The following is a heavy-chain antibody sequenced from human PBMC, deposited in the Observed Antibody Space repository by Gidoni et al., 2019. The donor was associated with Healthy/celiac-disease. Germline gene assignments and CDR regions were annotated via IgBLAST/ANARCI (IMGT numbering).Heavy chain of an antibody. V-gene: IGHV3-23*01. Sequence: EVQLLESGGGLVQPGGSLRLSCAASGFTFSSYAMSWVRQAPGKGLEWVSAISGSGGSTYYADSVKGRFTISRDNSKNTLYLQMNSLRAEDTAVYYCAKDLLRFLEWLPHPMNYGMDVWGQGTTVTVSS. CDR1: GFTFSSYA. J-gene: IGHJ6*02. CDR2: ISGSGGST. CDR3: AKDLLRFLEWLPHPMNYGMDV. D-gene: IGHD3-3*01.